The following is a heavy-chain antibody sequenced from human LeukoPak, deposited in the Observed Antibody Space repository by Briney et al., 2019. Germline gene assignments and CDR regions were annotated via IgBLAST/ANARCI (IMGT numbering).Heavy chain of an antibody. V-gene: IGHV3-23*01. CDR3: AKSPYSGSPVGAFVI. D-gene: IGHD3-10*01. CDR2: ISGSGSST. J-gene: IGHJ3*02. Sequence: PAGTLRLSCAASGFTFSSNGMSWVCQAPGKGLEWVSAISGSGSSTSYDDSVKSRLTISRVNSKNTLYLQMNSLIAADTAAYYSAKSPYSGSPVGAFVIGGGGTIVPVSS. CDR1: GFTFSSNG.